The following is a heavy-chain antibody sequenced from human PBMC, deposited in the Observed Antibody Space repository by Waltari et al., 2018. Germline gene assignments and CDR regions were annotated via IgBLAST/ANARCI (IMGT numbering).Heavy chain of an antibody. CDR1: GFTFSSSS. Sequence: EVQLVESGGGLVKPGGSLRLSCAASGFTFSSSSMNWVRQAPGKGLEWVSSISSSSSYIYYAESVKGRFTISRDNAKNSLYLKMNSLRAEDTAVYYCASTTDSLLARDDYWGQGTLVTVSS. CDR3: ASTTDSLLARDDY. D-gene: IGHD1-1*01. CDR2: ISSSSSYI. J-gene: IGHJ4*02. V-gene: IGHV3-21*01.